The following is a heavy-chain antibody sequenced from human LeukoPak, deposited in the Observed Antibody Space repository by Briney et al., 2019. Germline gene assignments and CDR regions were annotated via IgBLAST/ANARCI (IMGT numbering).Heavy chain of an antibody. CDR3: TRMTTGHDY. D-gene: IGHD4-17*01. CDR2: IIHSGST. V-gene: IGHV4-34*12. Sequence: SETLSLTCAVYGGSFSGYYWSWIRQPPGKGLEWIGEIIHSGSTNYSPSLKSRVTPSIDTSRKQFSLNLRSVTVADAGIYYCTRMTTGHDYWGQGTLVTVSS. J-gene: IGHJ4*02. CDR1: GGSFSGYY.